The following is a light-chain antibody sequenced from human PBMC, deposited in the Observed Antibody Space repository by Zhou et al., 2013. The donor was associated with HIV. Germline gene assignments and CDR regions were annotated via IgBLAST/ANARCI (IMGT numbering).Light chain of an antibody. CDR3: QHYNNYPWT. J-gene: IGKJ1*01. Sequence: DIQMTQSPSTLSASVGDRVIITCRASQSISSWLAWFQQKPGKAPKLLIYKASSLHSGVPSRFSGSGSGTEFTLTISSLQPDDFATYYCQHYNNYPWTFGQGTKVEIK. CDR1: QSISSW. CDR2: KAS. V-gene: IGKV1-5*03.